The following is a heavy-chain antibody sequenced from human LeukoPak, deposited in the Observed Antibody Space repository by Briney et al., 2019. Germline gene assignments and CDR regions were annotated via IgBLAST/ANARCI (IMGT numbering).Heavy chain of an antibody. Sequence: PSETLSLTCTVSGGSISNYYWSWIRQPPGKGLEWIVYIYYSGRTDYNPSLKSRVTISVDTSKNQFSLKLSSVTAADTALYYCARVIYSGTYYGVSYYYSMNVWGQGTTVTVSS. V-gene: IGHV4-59*01. D-gene: IGHD1-26*01. CDR1: GGSISNYY. CDR2: IYYSGRT. J-gene: IGHJ6*02. CDR3: ARVIYSGTYYGVSYYYSMNV.